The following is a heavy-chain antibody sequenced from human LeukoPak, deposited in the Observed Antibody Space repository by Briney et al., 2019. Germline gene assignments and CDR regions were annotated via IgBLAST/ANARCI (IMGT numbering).Heavy chain of an antibody. CDR1: GFTFSSYA. V-gene: IGHV3-7*03. D-gene: IGHD3-22*01. CDR3: AKVGSGYYDHLDF. Sequence: PGGSLRLSCAASGFTFSSYAMTWVRQAPGKGPEWVANIKQDGSKKSYVDSVKGRFTISRDNSKNTQYLQMNSLRVEDTAVYYCAKVGSGYYDHLDFWGQGILVTVSS. CDR2: IKQDGSKK. J-gene: IGHJ4*02.